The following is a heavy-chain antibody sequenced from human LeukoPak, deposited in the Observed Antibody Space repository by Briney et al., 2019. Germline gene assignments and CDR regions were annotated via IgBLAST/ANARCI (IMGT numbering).Heavy chain of an antibody. D-gene: IGHD1-1*01. Sequence: ASVTVSCTASGYTFTGYYMHWVRQAPGQGLEWMGWINPNSGGTNYAQKFQGRVTMTRDTSISTAYMELSRLRSDDTAVYYCAREAPRERGHSLVNWFDPWGQGTLVTVSS. CDR2: INPNSGGT. J-gene: IGHJ5*02. V-gene: IGHV1-2*02. CDR3: AREAPRERGHSLVNWFDP. CDR1: GYTFTGYY.